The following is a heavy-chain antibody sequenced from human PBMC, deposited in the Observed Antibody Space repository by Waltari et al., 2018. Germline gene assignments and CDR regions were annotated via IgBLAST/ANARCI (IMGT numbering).Heavy chain of an antibody. CDR1: GLILSDHL. V-gene: IGHV3-7*01. CDR3: ARPRDSSFDS. CDR2: IKEDGSKE. Sequence: EVQLVESGGGLVQPGGSLRLAGAASGLILSDHLMAWVRQAPGKGLDWVANIKEDGSKENYVDAVKGRFTISRDNAKNSLFLQMNSLGADDTAVYYCARPRDSSFDSWGQGTLVTVSS. D-gene: IGHD2-15*01. J-gene: IGHJ4*02.